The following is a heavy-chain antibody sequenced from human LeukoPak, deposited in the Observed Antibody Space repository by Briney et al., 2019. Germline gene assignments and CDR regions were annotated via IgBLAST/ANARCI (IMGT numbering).Heavy chain of an antibody. CDR3: ERAVAGTTETDDY. V-gene: IGHV1-2*02. J-gene: IGHJ4*02. D-gene: IGHD6-19*01. CDR1: GYTFTGYY. Sequence: ASVKVSCKASGYTFTGYYMHWVRQAPGQGLEWMGWINPNSGGTNYAQKFQGRVTMTSDTSISTAYMELSRLRSDDTAVYYCERAVAGTTETDDYWGQGTLVTVSS. CDR2: INPNSGGT.